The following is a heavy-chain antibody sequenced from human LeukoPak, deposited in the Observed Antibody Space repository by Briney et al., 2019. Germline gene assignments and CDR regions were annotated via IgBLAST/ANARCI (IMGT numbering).Heavy chain of an antibody. Sequence: GGSLRLSCAASGFTFSSYAMAWVRQALGKGLGWVSAIHSAGRSTYYPDSLKGRVTISRDNSKNTLYLQMKSLRPEDTAVYYCARVPTSGTYYYFDYWGQGTLVTVSS. V-gene: IGHV3-23*01. CDR1: GFTFSSYA. CDR3: ARVPTSGTYYYFDY. CDR2: IHSAGRST. D-gene: IGHD2-8*01. J-gene: IGHJ4*02.